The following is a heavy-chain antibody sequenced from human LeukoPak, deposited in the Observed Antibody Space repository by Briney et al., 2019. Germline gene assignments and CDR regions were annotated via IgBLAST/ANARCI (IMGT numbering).Heavy chain of an antibody. J-gene: IGHJ4*02. V-gene: IGHV3-53*05. CDR2: IYTGGDT. CDR1: GFSVSNKY. CDR3: AREAYYYDSSGYYQGKFDY. D-gene: IGHD3-22*01. Sequence: GGSLRLSCAASGFSVSNKYMSWVRQAPGKGLEWVSVIYTGGDTYYADSVRGRFTISRDNSKKTLYLEMNSLRAEDTAVYYCAREAYYYDSSGYYQGKFDYWGQGTLVTVSS.